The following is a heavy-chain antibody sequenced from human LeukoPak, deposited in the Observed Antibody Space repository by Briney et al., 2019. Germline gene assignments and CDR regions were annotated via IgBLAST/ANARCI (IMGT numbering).Heavy chain of an antibody. D-gene: IGHD6-19*01. V-gene: IGHV4-34*01. CDR2: INHSGIT. CDR1: GGSFSDYY. Sequence: PSETLSLTCAVYGGSFSDYYWSWIRQPPGKGLEYIGEINHSGITNYNPSLMSRVTISVDTSKNQFSLKLSSVTAADTAVYYCASSGWYEGGVYWGQGTLVTVSS. J-gene: IGHJ4*02. CDR3: ASSGWYEGGVY.